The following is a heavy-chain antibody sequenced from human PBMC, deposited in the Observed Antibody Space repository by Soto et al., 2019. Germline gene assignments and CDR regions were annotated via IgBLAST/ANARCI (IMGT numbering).Heavy chain of an antibody. D-gene: IGHD6-13*01. J-gene: IGHJ4*02. CDR1: GFTVSSNY. Sequence: EVQLVESGGGLVQPGGSLRLSCAASGFTVSSNYMSWVRQAPGKGLEGVSVIYSGGSTYYADSVKGRFTISRDNSKNTLYLQMNSLRAEDTAVYYCARDPITGQQNDYWGQGTLVTVSS. CDR2: IYSGGST. CDR3: ARDPITGQQNDY. V-gene: IGHV3-66*01.